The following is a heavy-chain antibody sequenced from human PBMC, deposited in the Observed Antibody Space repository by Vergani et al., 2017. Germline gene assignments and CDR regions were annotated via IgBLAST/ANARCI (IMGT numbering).Heavy chain of an antibody. V-gene: IGHV4-61*02. CDR2: IHASGTK. Sequence: QVHLNEAGPGLVKPSHTLSLTCTVSGASITSGSFYWSWIRQPARKGLEWIGRIHASGTKNYNPSLRSRVTLSVDTSKNQLSLKMISKTAADTAVYYCVRDSWRSDLRGVYWFDTWGQGTLVSVSS. CDR1: GASITSGSFY. D-gene: IGHD3-10*01. J-gene: IGHJ5*02. CDR3: VRDSWRSDLRGVYWFDT.